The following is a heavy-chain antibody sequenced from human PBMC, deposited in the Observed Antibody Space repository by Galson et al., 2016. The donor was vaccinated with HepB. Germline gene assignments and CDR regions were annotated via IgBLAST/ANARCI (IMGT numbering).Heavy chain of an antibody. D-gene: IGHD6-25*01. Sequence: SLRLSCAASGFTFNIYAMTWVRQAPGKGLQWVSAISGDGRGTYYADSVKGRFTISRDNSKTTVYLQMDSLRAADTAVYYCARGRNSIIAAVGLDVWGQGTTVIVSS. CDR2: ISGDGRGT. J-gene: IGHJ6*02. CDR1: GFTFNIYA. V-gene: IGHV3-23*01. CDR3: ARGRNSIIAAVGLDV.